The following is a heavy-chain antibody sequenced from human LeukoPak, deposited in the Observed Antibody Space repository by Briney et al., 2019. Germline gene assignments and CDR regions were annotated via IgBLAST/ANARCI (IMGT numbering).Heavy chain of an antibody. CDR2: MNTNDGCI. CDR3: VGEAAGGFDR. D-gene: IGHD6-25*01. V-gene: IGHV1-2*02. CDR1: GSGFTGYH. J-gene: IGHJ5*02. Sequence: GASVKVSCKASGSGFTGYHIHWVRQAPGQGLEWMAWMNTNDGCIRYAQRLQGRVTVTRDTSISTAYMELTGLKSDDTATYYCVGEAAGGFDRWGQGTPVTVSS.